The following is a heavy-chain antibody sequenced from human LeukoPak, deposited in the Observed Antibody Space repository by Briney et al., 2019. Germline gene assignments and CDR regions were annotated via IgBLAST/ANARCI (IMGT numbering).Heavy chain of an antibody. D-gene: IGHD3-10*01. CDR3: ARHGSYNSGSYSFDY. J-gene: IGHJ4*02. CDR1: GGSISSYY. CDR2: FYYSGST. V-gene: IGHV4-59*08. Sequence: SETLSLTCTVSGGSISSYYWSWIRQPPGKGLEWVGHFYYSGSTSYSPSIKSRVNISVDTSKNQFSLKLSSVTAADTAVYYCARHGSYNSGSYSFDYWGQGTLVTVSS.